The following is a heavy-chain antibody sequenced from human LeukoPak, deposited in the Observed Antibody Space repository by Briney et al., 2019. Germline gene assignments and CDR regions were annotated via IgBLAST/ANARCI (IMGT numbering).Heavy chain of an antibody. J-gene: IGHJ6*03. D-gene: IGHD1-7*01. CDR3: ARPTGTTLRYYYYMDV. Sequence: GRSLRLSCAASGFTFSSYGMPSVRQAPGKGLEWVAVIWYDGSNKYYADSVKGRFTISRDNSKNTLYLEMNSLRAEDTAVYYCARPTGTTLRYYYYMDVWGKGTTVTVSS. V-gene: IGHV3-33*01. CDR2: IWYDGSNK. CDR1: GFTFSSYG.